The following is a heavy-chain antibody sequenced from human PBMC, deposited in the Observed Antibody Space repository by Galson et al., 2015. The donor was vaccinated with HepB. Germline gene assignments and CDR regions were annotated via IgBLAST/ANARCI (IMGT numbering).Heavy chain of an antibody. J-gene: IGHJ4*02. D-gene: IGHD4-23*01. CDR3: ARIMHYGGNPIDY. Sequence: SETLSLTCTVSGGSISSYYWSWIRQPPGKGLEWIGYIYYSGSTNYNPSLKSRVTISVDTSKNQFSLKLSSVTAANTAVYYCARIMHYGGNPIDYWGQGTLVTVSS. CDR2: IYYSGST. V-gene: IGHV4-59*08. CDR1: GGSISSYY.